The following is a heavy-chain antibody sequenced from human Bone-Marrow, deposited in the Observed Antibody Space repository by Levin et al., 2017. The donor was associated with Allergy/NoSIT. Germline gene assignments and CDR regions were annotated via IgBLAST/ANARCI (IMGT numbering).Heavy chain of an antibody. J-gene: IGHJ6*02. CDR2: IYTSGST. D-gene: IGHD2-15*01. Sequence: GSLRLSCTVSGGSISSYYWSWIRQPAGKGLEWIGRIYTSGSTNYNPSLKSRVTMSVDTSKNQFSLKLSSVTAADTAVYYCARDCSGDGMDVWGQGTTVTVSS. CDR1: GGSISSYY. V-gene: IGHV4-4*07. CDR3: ARDCSGDGMDV.